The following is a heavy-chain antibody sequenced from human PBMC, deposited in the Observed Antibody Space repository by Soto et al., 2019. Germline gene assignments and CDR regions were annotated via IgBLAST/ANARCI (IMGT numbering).Heavy chain of an antibody. Sequence: WGSLRLSCSASGFTFNHYAMSWVRQAPGKGLEWVSIIIANGGTFYADSVKGRFTISRDNSKNTVYLQMSSLRVEDTAIYYCAKDYTVAADPSSVILFDYWGQGALVTVSS. V-gene: IGHV3-23*01. J-gene: IGHJ4*02. D-gene: IGHD2-15*01. CDR3: AKDYTVAADPSSVILFDY. CDR1: GFTFNHYA. CDR2: IIANGGT.